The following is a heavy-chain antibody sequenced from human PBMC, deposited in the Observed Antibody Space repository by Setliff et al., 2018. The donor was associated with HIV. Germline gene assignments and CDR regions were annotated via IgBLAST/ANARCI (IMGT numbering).Heavy chain of an antibody. CDR2: INPSGGGT. D-gene: IGHD1-1*01. Sequence: GASVKVSCKASEYTFTDYFMHWVRQAPGQGLEWMGIINPSGGGTTYARKFQGRVTVTRDTSTTTVYMELSGLRSEDTAVYYCARATEAGTIDYWGQGTRVTVSS. J-gene: IGHJ4*02. CDR1: EYTFTDYF. CDR3: ARATEAGTIDY. V-gene: IGHV1-46*01.